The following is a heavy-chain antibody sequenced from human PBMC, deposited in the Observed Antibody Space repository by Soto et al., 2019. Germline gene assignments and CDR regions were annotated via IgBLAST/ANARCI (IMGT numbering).Heavy chain of an antibody. CDR3: ASAIVPAAMPGIFDY. Sequence: SETLSLTCTVSGGSVSSGSYYWSWIRQPPGKGLEWIGYIYYSGSTNYNPSLKSRVTISVDTSKNQFSLKLSSVTAADTAVYYCASAIVPAAMPGIFDYWGQGTLVTVSS. CDR1: GGSVSSGSYY. CDR2: IYYSGST. D-gene: IGHD2-2*01. V-gene: IGHV4-61*01. J-gene: IGHJ4*02.